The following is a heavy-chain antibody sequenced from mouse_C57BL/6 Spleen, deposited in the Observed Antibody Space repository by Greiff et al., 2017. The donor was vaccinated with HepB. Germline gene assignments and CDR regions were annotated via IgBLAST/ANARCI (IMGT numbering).Heavy chain of an antibody. CDR1: GFAFSSYW. V-gene: IGHV1-80*01. CDR2: IYPGDGDT. D-gene: IGHD2-4*01. Sequence: QVQLQQSGAELVKPGASVKISCKASGFAFSSYWMNWVKQRPGKGLEWIGQIYPGDGDTNYNGKFKGKATLTADKSSSTAYMQLSSLTSEDSAVYCCTRLYDYDVENAMDYWGQGTSVTVSS. J-gene: IGHJ4*01. CDR3: TRLYDYDVENAMDY.